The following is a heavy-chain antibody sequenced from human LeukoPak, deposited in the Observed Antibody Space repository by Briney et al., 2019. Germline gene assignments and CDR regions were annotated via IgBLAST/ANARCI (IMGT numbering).Heavy chain of an antibody. CDR1: GGSISSGDYY. CDR3: ARAFRDYFDY. V-gene: IGHV4-30-4*08. Sequence: SETLSLTCTVSGGSISSGDYYWSWIRQPPGKGLEWIGYIYYSGSTYYNPSLKSRVTISVDTSKNQFSLNLISVTAADTAVYYCARAFRDYFDYWGQGTLVTLSS. J-gene: IGHJ4*02. CDR2: IYYSGST.